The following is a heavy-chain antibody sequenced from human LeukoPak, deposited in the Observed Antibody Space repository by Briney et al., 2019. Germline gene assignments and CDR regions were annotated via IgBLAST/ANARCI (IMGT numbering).Heavy chain of an antibody. D-gene: IGHD2-15*01. Sequence: SETLSLTCAVYGGSFSGYYWSWIRQPPGKGLEWIGEINHSGSTNYNPSLKSRVTISVDTSKNQFSLKLSSVTAADTAVYYCARGVPRRSCYFPHYFDYWGQGTLVTVSS. CDR3: ARGVPRRSCYFPHYFDY. V-gene: IGHV4-34*01. CDR1: GGSFSGYY. J-gene: IGHJ4*02. CDR2: INHSGST.